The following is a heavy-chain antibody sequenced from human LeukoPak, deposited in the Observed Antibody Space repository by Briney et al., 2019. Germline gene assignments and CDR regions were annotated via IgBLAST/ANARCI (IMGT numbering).Heavy chain of an antibody. D-gene: IGHD2-8*01. J-gene: IGHJ4*02. V-gene: IGHV4-59*08. CDR3: ARHVLRSGTVFDV. CDR1: GGSISPNL. CDR2: VQYSGDT. Sequence: SETLSLTCTVSGGSISPNLWSWIRQPPGKVLEWIGYVQYSGDTHYNPSLESRVTISVDTSKNQVSLKLISVTAADTAVYYCARHVLRSGTVFDVWGQGTLVTVSS.